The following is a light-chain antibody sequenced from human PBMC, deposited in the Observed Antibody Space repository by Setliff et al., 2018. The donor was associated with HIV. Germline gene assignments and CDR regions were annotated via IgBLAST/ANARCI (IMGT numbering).Light chain of an antibody. CDR1: SSDVGGYNY. CDR2: EVN. V-gene: IGLV2-14*03. Sequence: QSALTQPASVSGSPGQSITISCTGTSSDVGGYNYVSWYQQHPGKAPRLMIYEVNGRPSGVSNRFSGSKSGNTASLAISGLQAEDEADYYCTSYSFSNTRYGFGSGTKV. J-gene: IGLJ1*01. CDR3: TSYSFSNTRYG.